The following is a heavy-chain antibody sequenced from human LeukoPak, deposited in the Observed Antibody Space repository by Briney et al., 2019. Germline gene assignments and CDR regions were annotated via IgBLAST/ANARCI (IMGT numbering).Heavy chain of an antibody. D-gene: IGHD3-3*01. J-gene: IGHJ3*02. CDR1: GFTVRSYS. Sequence: GGSLRLSCAASGFTVRSYSMNWVRQAPGKGLEWVSSISSSSSYIYYADSVKGRFTISRDNAKNSLYLQMNSLRAEDTAVYYCARRGGVILSDAFDIWGQGTMVTVSS. CDR3: ARRGGVILSDAFDI. CDR2: ISSSSSYI. V-gene: IGHV3-21*01.